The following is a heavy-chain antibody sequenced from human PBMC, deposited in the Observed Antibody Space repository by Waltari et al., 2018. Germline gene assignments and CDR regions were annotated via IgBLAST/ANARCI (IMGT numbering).Heavy chain of an antibody. Sequence: EVQLVESGGGLVQPGGSLRLSCAASGFSFSTYWMNWARQAPGEGLVWVSRITPNGNTIVYADSVKGRFTTSRDNAKNTLYLQMNSLRDDDTAVYYCARSGFMDVWGQGTTVTVSS. CDR3: ARSGFMDV. D-gene: IGHD3-10*01. CDR2: ITPNGNTI. J-gene: IGHJ6*02. V-gene: IGHV3-74*01. CDR1: GFSFSTYW.